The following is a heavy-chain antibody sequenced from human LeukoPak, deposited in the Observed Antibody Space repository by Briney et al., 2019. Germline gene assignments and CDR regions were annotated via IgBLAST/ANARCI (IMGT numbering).Heavy chain of an antibody. D-gene: IGHD6-13*01. J-gene: IGHJ1*01. Sequence: GSLRLSCTAAGFTFVDYAMSCVRQAPGKGLEGGGLSISKGYGGTAEYAPSVKGRFTIARDDSESIAYLQINSLKTEATAVYYCTRVGSSRWYGRLMGYFQHWGQGNLVTVSS. V-gene: IGHV3-49*04. CDR3: TRVGSSRWYGRLMGYFQH. CDR2: SISKGYGGTA. CDR1: GFTFVDYA.